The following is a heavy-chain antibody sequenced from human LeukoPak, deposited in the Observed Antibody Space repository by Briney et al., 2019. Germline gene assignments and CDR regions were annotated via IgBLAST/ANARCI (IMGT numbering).Heavy chain of an antibody. CDR2: IIPIFGTA. CDR1: GGTFSSYA. Sequence: SVKVSCKASGGTFSSYAISWVRQAPGQGLEWMGGIIPIFGTANYAQKFQGRVTITADESTSTAYMELSSLRSEDTAVYYCARDSLRPNYYYYYMDVWGKGTTVTISS. D-gene: IGHD3-16*02. CDR3: ARDSLRPNYYYYYMDV. V-gene: IGHV1-69*13. J-gene: IGHJ6*03.